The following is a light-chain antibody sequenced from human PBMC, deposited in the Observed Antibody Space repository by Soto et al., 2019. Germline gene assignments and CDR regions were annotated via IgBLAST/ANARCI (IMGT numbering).Light chain of an antibody. J-gene: IGKJ4*01. CDR1: QSVSSY. V-gene: IGKV3-11*01. CDR2: DAS. CDR3: QQRSNWRVT. Sequence: EIVFTQSPSTLSLSPLERPTLSCRASQSVSSYLAWYQQKPGQAPRLLIYDASNRATGIPARFSGSGSGTDFTLTISSLEPEDIAVYYCQQRSNWRVTFGGGTKVDIK.